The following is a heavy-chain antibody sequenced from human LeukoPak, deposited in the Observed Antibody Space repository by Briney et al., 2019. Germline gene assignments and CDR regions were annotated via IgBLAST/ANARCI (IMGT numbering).Heavy chain of an antibody. J-gene: IGHJ4*02. V-gene: IGHV3-23*01. CDR2: ISGSGGST. D-gene: IGHD3-3*01. CDR1: GFTFSSYG. CDR3: ARGAFWSFDY. Sequence: PGGSLRLSCAASGFTFSSYGMNWVRQAPGKGLEWVSTISGSGGSTYYADSVKGRFTISRDNSKNTLYLQINSLRPEDTAVYYCARGAFWSFDYWGQGTLVTVSS.